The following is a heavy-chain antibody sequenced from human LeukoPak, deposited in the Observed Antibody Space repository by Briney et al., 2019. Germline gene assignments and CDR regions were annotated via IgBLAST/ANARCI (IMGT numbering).Heavy chain of an antibody. CDR3: ARSGYSYGSDYYYYGMDV. D-gene: IGHD5-18*01. Sequence: GESLKISCKGSGYSFTSYWIGWVRQMPGKGLEWMGIIYPGDSDTRYSPSFQGQVTISADKSISTAYLQWSSLKASDTAMYYCARSGYSYGSDYYYYGMDVWGQGTTVTVSS. CDR1: GYSFTSYW. V-gene: IGHV5-51*01. J-gene: IGHJ6*02. CDR2: IYPGDSDT.